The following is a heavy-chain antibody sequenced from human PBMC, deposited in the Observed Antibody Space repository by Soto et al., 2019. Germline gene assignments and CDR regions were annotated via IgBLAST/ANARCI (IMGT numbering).Heavy chain of an antibody. CDR2: IYYSGST. V-gene: IGHV4-31*03. CDR3: ARVYSEYSDFWSRYYTSGWLDP. D-gene: IGHD3-3*01. Sequence: SETLSLTCTVSGGSISSGGYYWSWIRQHPGKGLEWIGYIYYSGSTYYSPSLKSRVTISVDTSKNQFSLKLSSVTAADTAVYYCARVYSEYSDFWSRYYTSGWLDPWGQGTLVTVYS. J-gene: IGHJ5*02. CDR1: GGSISSGGYY.